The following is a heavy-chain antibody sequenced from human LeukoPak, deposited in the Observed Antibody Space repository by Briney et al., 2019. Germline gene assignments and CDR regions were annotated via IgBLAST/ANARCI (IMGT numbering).Heavy chain of an antibody. J-gene: IGHJ4*02. CDR2: IYYSGST. Sequence: PSETLSLTCTASGGSISSYYWSWIRQPPGKGLEWIGYIYYSGSTNYNPSLKSRVTISVDTSKNQFSLKLSSVTAADTAVYYCARLPRFYYGSGSYSYYFDYWGQGTLVTVSS. CDR1: GGSISSYY. CDR3: ARLPRFYYGSGSYSYYFDY. D-gene: IGHD3-10*01. V-gene: IGHV4-59*08.